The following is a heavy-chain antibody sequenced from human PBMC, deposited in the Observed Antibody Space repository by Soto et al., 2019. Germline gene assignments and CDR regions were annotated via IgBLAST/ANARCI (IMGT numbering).Heavy chain of an antibody. CDR1: GGTFSSYA. Sequence: QVQLVQSGAEVKKPGSSVKVSCKASGGTFSSYAISWVRQAPGQGLEWMGGVIPIFGTANYAQKFQGRVTITAAHSTSTAHSALSSLRSEDTAVDYCARVGLGYDDRSGYSTPFDSWGQGTLVTVSS. V-gene: IGHV1-69*12. CDR3: ARVGLGYDDRSGYSTPFDS. D-gene: IGHD3-22*01. J-gene: IGHJ4*02. CDR2: VIPIFGTA.